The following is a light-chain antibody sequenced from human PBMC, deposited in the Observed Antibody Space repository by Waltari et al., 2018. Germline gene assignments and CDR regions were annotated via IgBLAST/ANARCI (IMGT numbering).Light chain of an antibody. CDR3: QNHERLPAM. CDR2: AAS. Sequence: SLRASQSSSRYLAWYQPKPGHAPRLLIYAASSRATGIPDRFSGRGSGTDFSLTISRLEPEEFAVYYCQNHERLPAMFGQGTKVEIK. V-gene: IGKV3-20*01. J-gene: IGKJ1*01. CDR1: QSSSRY.